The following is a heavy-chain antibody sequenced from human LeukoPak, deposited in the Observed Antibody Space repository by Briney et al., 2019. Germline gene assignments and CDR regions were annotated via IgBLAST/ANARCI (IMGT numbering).Heavy chain of an antibody. CDR2: IYTSGST. Sequence: SETLSLTCTVSGGSISSGSYYWSWIRQPAGKGLEWIGRIYTSGSTNYNPSLKSRVTISVDTSKNQFSLKLSSVTAADTAVYYCARDRRWAPSEAPAFDIWGQGTMVTVSS. J-gene: IGHJ3*02. CDR1: GGSISSGSYY. CDR3: ARDRRWAPSEAPAFDI. D-gene: IGHD1-26*01. V-gene: IGHV4-61*02.